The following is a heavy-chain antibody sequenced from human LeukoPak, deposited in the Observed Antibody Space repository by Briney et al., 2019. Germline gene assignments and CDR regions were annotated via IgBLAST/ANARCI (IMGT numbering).Heavy chain of an antibody. D-gene: IGHD3-3*01. V-gene: IGHV4-59*08. Sequence: SETLSLTCTVTGGSISIYYWSWIRQPPGKGLEWIGYIYYSGSTNYNPSLKSRVTISVDTSKNQFSLKLSSVTAADTAVYYCARHGKMFDFWSGYYTNWFDPWGQGTLVTVSS. J-gene: IGHJ5*02. CDR2: IYYSGST. CDR1: GGSISIYY. CDR3: ARHGKMFDFWSGYYTNWFDP.